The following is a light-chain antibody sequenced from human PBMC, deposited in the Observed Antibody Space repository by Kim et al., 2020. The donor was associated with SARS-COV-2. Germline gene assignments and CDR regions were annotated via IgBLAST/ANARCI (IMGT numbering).Light chain of an antibody. CDR2: EDH. CDR3: QSYNDNDWV. V-gene: IGLV6-57*01. CDR1: SGSIASDF. J-gene: IGLJ3*02. Sequence: NFMLTQSHSVSESPGKTVIISCTRSSGSIASDFVQWFQQRPGSSPTTVIYEDHKRPSVVPDRFSGSVDTSSNSASLTISGLRAEDEADYCCQSYNDNDWVFGGGTQLTVL.